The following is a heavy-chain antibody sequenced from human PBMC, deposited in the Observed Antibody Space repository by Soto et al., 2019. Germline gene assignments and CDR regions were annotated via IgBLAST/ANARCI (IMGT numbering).Heavy chain of an antibody. J-gene: IGHJ5*02. CDR2: ISGSGGAT. V-gene: IGHV3-23*01. D-gene: IGHD7-27*01. CDR1: GFTFSTYA. CDR3: AKRELGYWFDP. Sequence: EVQLLESGGVLVQPGGSLRLSCAASGFTFSTYAMSWVRQAPGKGLEWVSTISGSGGATYYADSVKGRFTISRDNSKNSLYLQMSSLRAEDTAVYYCAKRELGYWFDPWGQGTLVTVSS.